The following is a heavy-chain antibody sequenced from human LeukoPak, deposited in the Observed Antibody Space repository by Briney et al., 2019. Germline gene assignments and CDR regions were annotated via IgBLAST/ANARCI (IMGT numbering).Heavy chain of an antibody. CDR2: INPSSSDT. CDR1: GYILSDYY. CDR3: ARGVVYYCFDH. D-gene: IGHD3-10*01. V-gene: IGHV1-2*02. Sequence: ASVKVSCKASGYILSDYYIHWVRQAPGQGLEWMGWINPSSSDTNSAQKFQGRVTMTRDASTSIAYMELSGLRSDDAAVYYCARGVVYYCFDHWGQGTLVTVSS. J-gene: IGHJ4*02.